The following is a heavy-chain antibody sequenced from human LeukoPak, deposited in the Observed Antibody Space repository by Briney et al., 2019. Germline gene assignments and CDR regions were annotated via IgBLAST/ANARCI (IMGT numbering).Heavy chain of an antibody. V-gene: IGHV1-2*02. CDR1: GYTFTGQF. CDR2: IDPPSGTP. CDR3: ARSGFSTGFYLDF. Sequence: AASVRVSCKASGYTFTGQFIHWLRQAPGQGLEWMGWIDPPSGTPHYARKFQDTVTMTRDTSIGTAYLEVHRLKSDDTAVYYCARSGFSTGFYLDFWGQGTLISVSS. D-gene: IGHD2-8*02. J-gene: IGHJ4*02.